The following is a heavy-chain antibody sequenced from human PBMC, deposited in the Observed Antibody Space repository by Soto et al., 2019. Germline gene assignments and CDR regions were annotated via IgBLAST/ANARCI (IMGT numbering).Heavy chain of an antibody. V-gene: IGHV3-33*01. CDR1: GFSFISYG. CDR2: ISYDGSQK. CDR3: ARGIVRGVVYYGMEV. Sequence: GGSLRLSCAASGFSFISYGIHFSRQAPFEGLEWVAVISYDGSQKYYAESVKGRFTISRDNIRNTVDLQMNRLRPEDTSVYYCARGIVRGVVYYGMEVWGQGTTVTVSS. J-gene: IGHJ6*02. D-gene: IGHD3-10*02.